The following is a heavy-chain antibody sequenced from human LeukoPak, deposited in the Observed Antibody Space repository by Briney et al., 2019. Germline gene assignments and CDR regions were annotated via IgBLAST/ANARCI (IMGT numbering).Heavy chain of an antibody. CDR1: GFNFSAYA. CDR3: APVRGVF. J-gene: IGHJ4*02. D-gene: IGHD3-10*01. CDR2: MTDDGTNK. Sequence: GGSLRLSCAASGFNFSAYAIHWVRQAPDKGLEWVAAMTDDGTNKYYADSVKGRFTISRDNAKNSLYLQMNSLRAEDTGVYYCAPVRGVFWGQGTLVTVSS. V-gene: IGHV3-30*14.